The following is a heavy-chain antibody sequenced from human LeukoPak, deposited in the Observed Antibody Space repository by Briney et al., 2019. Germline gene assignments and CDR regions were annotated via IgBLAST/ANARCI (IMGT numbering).Heavy chain of an antibody. J-gene: IGHJ4*02. D-gene: IGHD3-16*01. V-gene: IGHV3-48*01. Sequence: PGGSLRLSFAASGFTFSSYSMNWVRQAPGKGLEWVSYISTSTLIYYADSVKGRFTSSRDNAKNSLYLQMNSLRAEDTAVYYCATWHYYDSGDYLRFFDFWGQGILVTVSS. CDR2: ISTSTLI. CDR3: ATWHYYDSGDYLRFFDF. CDR1: GFTFSSYS.